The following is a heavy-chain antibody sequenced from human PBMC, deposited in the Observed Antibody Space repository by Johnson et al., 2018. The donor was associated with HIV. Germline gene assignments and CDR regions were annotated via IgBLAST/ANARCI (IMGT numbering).Heavy chain of an antibody. CDR3: TRDYADCSVHDAFDI. D-gene: IGHD2-15*01. V-gene: IGHV3-64*01. Sequence: VQLVESGGGLVQPGGSLRLSCAASGFTFSSYAMHWVRQAPGKGLEYVSAISSNGGSTYYANSVKGRFTISRDNSKNTLYLQMGSLRAEDMAVYYCTRDYADCSVHDAFDIWGQGTMVTVAS. J-gene: IGHJ3*02. CDR1: GFTFSSYA. CDR2: ISSNGGST.